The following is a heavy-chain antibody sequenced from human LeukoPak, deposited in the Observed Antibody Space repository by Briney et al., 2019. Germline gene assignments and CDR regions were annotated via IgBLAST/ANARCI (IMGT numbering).Heavy chain of an antibody. Sequence: SETLSLTCTVSGGSISSYHWTWVRLPAGKGLEWIGRIYTSGSTNYNPSLKSRVTMSLDTSKNQFSLKLSSVTAADTAVYYCARDYGGNAAFLDYWGQGTLVTVSS. CDR2: IYTSGST. V-gene: IGHV4-4*07. CDR1: GGSISSYH. CDR3: ARDYGGNAAFLDY. D-gene: IGHD4-23*01. J-gene: IGHJ4*02.